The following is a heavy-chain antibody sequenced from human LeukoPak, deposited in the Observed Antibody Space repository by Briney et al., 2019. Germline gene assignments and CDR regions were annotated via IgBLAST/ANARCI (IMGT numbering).Heavy chain of an antibody. CDR1: GGSISSYY. V-gene: IGHV4-59*01. Sequence: SETLSLTCTVSGGSISSYYWSWIRQPPGKGLEWIGYIYYGGSTNYNPSLKSRVTISVDTSKNQFSLKLSSVTAADTAVYYCARGGGSYYLEYFQHWGQGTLVTVSS. D-gene: IGHD1-26*01. CDR2: IYYGGST. CDR3: ARGGGSYYLEYFQH. J-gene: IGHJ1*01.